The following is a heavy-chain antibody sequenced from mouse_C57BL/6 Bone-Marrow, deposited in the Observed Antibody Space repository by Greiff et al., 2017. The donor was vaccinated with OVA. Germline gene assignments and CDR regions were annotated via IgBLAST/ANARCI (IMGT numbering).Heavy chain of an antibody. CDR1: GYTFTSYW. Sequence: QVQLQQPGAELVRPGSSVKLSCKASGYTFTSYWMDWVKQRPGQGLEWIGNIYPSDSETHYNQKFQDKATLTEDKSYSTAYMQLSSLTSEDSAVYYCARRGGNYWYVDGWGTGTTVTVAS. J-gene: IGHJ1*03. V-gene: IGHV1-61*01. D-gene: IGHD2-1*01. CDR2: IYPSDSET. CDR3: ARRGGNYWYVDG.